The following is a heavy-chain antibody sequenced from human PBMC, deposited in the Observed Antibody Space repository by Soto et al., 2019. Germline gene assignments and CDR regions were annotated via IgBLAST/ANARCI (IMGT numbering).Heavy chain of an antibody. CDR2: IYYSGST. CDR3: ARLRDYGDYVGYYFDY. V-gene: IGHV4-39*01. D-gene: IGHD4-17*01. Sequence: SETLSLTCTVSGGSISSSSYYWGWIRQPPGKGLEWIGSIYYSGSTYYNPSLKSRVTISVDTSKNQFSLKLSSVTAADTAVYYCARLRDYGDYVGYYFDYWGQGTLVTVSS. J-gene: IGHJ4*02. CDR1: GGSISSSSYY.